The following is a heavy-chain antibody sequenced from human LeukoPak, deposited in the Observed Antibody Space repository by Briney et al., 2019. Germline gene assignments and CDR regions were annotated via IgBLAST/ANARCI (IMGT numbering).Heavy chain of an antibody. CDR2: VDYSADST. CDR3: ARGQFSSGWYIPLHYYYYMDV. V-gene: IGHV3-23*01. J-gene: IGHJ6*03. Sequence: GGSLRLSCTVSGFTLSSYEMSWIRQAPGKGLEWVSSVDYSADSTHYADSVMGRFTISRDNSKNTLYLQLNSLSADDTAVYYCARGQFSSGWYIPLHYYYYMDVWGKGTTVTISS. CDR1: GFTLSSYE. D-gene: IGHD6-19*01.